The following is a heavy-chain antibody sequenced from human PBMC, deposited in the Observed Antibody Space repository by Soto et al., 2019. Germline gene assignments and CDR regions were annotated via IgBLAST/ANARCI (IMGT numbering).Heavy chain of an antibody. CDR3: AREKQWLVGDAFDI. Sequence: VASVKVSCKASGYTFTSYGISWVRQAPGQGLEWMGWISAYNGNTNYAQKLQGRVTMTTDTSTSTAYMELRSLRSDDTAVYYCAREKQWLVGDAFDIWGQGTMVTVSS. V-gene: IGHV1-18*01. CDR1: GYTFTSYG. J-gene: IGHJ3*02. CDR2: ISAYNGNT. D-gene: IGHD6-19*01.